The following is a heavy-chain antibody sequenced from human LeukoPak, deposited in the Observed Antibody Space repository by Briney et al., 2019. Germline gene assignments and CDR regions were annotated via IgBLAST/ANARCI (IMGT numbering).Heavy chain of an antibody. CDR2: ISSSGGST. V-gene: IGHV3-23*01. J-gene: IGHJ4*02. D-gene: IGHD1-26*01. CDR1: GFTFSNYA. CDR3: ARLLGASYYFDY. Sequence: GGSLRLSCAASGFTFSNYAMSWVRQAPGKGLEWLSSISSSGGSTYYADSVKGRFTISRDNAKNSLYLQMNSLRAEDTAVYYCARLLGASYYFDYWGQGTLVTVSS.